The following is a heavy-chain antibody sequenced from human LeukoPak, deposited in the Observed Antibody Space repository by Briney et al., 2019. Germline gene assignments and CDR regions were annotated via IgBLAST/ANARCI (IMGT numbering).Heavy chain of an antibody. J-gene: IGHJ4*02. CDR2: IYYSGST. D-gene: IGHD6-19*01. CDR1: GGSISGYY. Sequence: SETLSLTCTVSGGSISGYYWSWIRQPPGKGLEWIGYIYYSGSTNYNPSLKRRVTISVDTSKNQFSLKLSSVTAADTAVYYCARIAVAGRAYFDYWGQGTLVTVSS. CDR3: ARIAVAGRAYFDY. V-gene: IGHV4-59*08.